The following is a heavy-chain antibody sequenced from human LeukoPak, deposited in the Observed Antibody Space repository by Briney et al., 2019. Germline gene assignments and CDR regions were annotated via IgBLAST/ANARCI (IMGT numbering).Heavy chain of an antibody. J-gene: IGHJ5*02. V-gene: IGHV4-39*01. D-gene: IGHD3-3*01. CDR2: IYYSGST. Sequence: PSETLSLTCTVSGGSIGSSSYYWGWIRQPPGKGLEWIGSIYYSGSTYYNPSLKSRVTISVDTSKNQFSLKLSSVTAADTAVYYCASATYYDFWSGYYFWRFDPWGQGTLVTVSS. CDR3: ASATYYDFWSGYYFWRFDP. CDR1: GGSIGSSSYY.